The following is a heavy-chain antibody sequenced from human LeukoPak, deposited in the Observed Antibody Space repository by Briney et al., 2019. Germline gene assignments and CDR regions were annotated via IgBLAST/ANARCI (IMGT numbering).Heavy chain of an antibody. J-gene: IGHJ4*02. CDR2: ISGNGGRT. D-gene: IGHD3-22*01. CDR3: ARVNKRMIVVVISPQPLDY. Sequence: GGSLRLSCAASAFTFRNYAMSWVRQAPGKGLEWVSTISGNGGRTYDADSVKGRFTISRDNSKSTLYLQMNSLRAEDTAVYYCARVNKRMIVVVISPQPLDYWGQGTLVTVSS. CDR1: AFTFRNYA. V-gene: IGHV3-23*01.